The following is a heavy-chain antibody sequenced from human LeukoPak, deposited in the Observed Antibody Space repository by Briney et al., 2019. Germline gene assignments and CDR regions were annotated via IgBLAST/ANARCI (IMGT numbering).Heavy chain of an antibody. CDR2: ISSSSSYI. J-gene: IGHJ4*02. CDR3: ARAYDSSGYYASY. Sequence: PGGPLRLSCAASGFTFSSYSMNWVRQAPGKGLEWVSSISSSSSYIYYADSVKGRFTISRDNAKNSLYLQMNSLRAEDTAVYYCARAYDSSGYYASYWGQGTLVTVSS. D-gene: IGHD3-22*01. CDR1: GFTFSSYS. V-gene: IGHV3-21*01.